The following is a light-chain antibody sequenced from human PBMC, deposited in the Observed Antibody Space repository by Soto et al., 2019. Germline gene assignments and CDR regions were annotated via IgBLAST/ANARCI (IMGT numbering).Light chain of an antibody. CDR3: AAWDDSLTDYV. J-gene: IGLJ1*01. CDR1: SSNIGRNT. Sequence: QSALTQAPSASETPGQRVTISSSGGSSNIGRNTVNWYQQLPGTAPKLLIYSNNRRPSGVPDRFSGSKSGTSASLAISGLQSEDEADYYCAAWDDSLTDYVFGTGTKVTVL. V-gene: IGLV1-44*01. CDR2: SNN.